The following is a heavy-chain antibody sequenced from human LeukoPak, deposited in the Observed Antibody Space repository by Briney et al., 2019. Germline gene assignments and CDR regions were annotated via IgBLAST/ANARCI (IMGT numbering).Heavy chain of an antibody. V-gene: IGHV3-23*01. CDR1: GFTFSSYA. CDR3: AKRRCGGDCNFDY. D-gene: IGHD2-21*02. Sequence: GGSLRLSCAASGFTFSSYAMSWARQAPGTGLEWVSAISGSGGSTYYADSVKGRFTISRDNSKNTLYLQMNSLRAEDTAVYYCAKRRCGGDCNFDYWGQGTLVTVSS. CDR2: ISGSGGST. J-gene: IGHJ4*02.